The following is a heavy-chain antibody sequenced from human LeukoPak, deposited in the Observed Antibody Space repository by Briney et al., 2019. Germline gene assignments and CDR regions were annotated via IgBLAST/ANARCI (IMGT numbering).Heavy chain of an antibody. CDR3: ARAYSSYGDY. V-gene: IGHV3-48*04. D-gene: IGHD6-6*01. Sequence: PGGSMRLSCAASGFTFSSYSMNWVRQAPGKGLEWVSYISSSSSTIYYADSVKGRFTISRDNAKNSLYLQMNSLRAEDTAVYYCARAYSSYGDYWGQGTLVTVSS. CDR2: ISSSSSTI. CDR1: GFTFSSYS. J-gene: IGHJ4*02.